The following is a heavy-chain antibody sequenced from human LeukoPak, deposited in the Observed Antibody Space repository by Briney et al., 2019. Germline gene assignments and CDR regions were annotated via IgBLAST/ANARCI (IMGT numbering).Heavy chain of an antibody. V-gene: IGHV1-46*01. CDR1: GYTLTSYY. J-gene: IGHJ4*02. D-gene: IGHD2-15*01. CDR3: AKDGSSFDY. CDR2: INPSGGTT. Sequence: ASVKVSCKASGYTLTSYYMHWVRQAPAQGLEWMGIINPSGGTTSYAQKFQGRVTMTRDTSTSTVYMELSSLRSEDTAVYYCAKDGSSFDYWGQGTLVTVSS.